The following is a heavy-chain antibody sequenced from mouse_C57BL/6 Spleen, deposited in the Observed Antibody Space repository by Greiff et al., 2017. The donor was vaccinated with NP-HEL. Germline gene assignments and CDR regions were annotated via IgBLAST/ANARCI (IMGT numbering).Heavy chain of an antibody. V-gene: IGHV1-52*01. CDR1: GYTFTSYW. Sequence: QVQLQQPGAELVRPGSSVKLSCKASGYTFTSYWMHWVKQRPIQGLEWIGNIDPSDSETHYNQKFKDKATLTVDNSSSTAYMQLSSLTSEDSAVYYCARSRYYSSSYRYFDVWGTETTVTVSS. J-gene: IGHJ1*03. CDR2: IDPSDSET. CDR3: ARSRYYSSSYRYFDV. D-gene: IGHD1-1*01.